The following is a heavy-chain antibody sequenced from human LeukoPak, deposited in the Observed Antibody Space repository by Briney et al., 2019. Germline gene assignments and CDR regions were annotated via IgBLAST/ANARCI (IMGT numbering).Heavy chain of an antibody. V-gene: IGHV3-48*03. CDR1: GFTFSNYE. Sequence: GGSLRLSCAASGFTFSNYEMNWVRQAPGKGLEWVSYISSSGSTIYYADSVKGRFTISRDNAKNSLYLQMNSLRAEDTAVYYCARDRRGGIAAAANYFDYWGQGTLVTVSS. J-gene: IGHJ4*02. CDR2: ISSSGSTI. D-gene: IGHD6-13*01. CDR3: ARDRRGGIAAAANYFDY.